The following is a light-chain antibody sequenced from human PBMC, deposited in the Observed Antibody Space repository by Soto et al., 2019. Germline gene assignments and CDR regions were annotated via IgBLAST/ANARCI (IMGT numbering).Light chain of an antibody. CDR2: ENN. J-gene: IGLJ2*01. CDR1: SGSIANNY. V-gene: IGLV6-57*04. Sequence: NFMLTQPHSVSESPGKTLSISCTRSSGSIANNYVQWSQQRPGSAPTTVIYENNQRLSGVPDRFSGSTDDSSNSASLTISGLQTEDEADYYCQSYDSDFVVFGGGTKLTVL. CDR3: QSYDSDFVV.